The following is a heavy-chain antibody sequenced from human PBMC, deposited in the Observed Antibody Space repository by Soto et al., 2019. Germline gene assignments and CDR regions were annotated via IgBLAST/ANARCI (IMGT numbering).Heavy chain of an antibody. CDR1: GYTFTSHG. CDR3: ARAMVRGVIIGPYGMDV. J-gene: IGHJ6*02. D-gene: IGHD3-10*01. Sequence: ASVKVSCKASGYTFTSHGISWVRQAPGQGLEWMGWISAYNGNTNYAQKLQGRVTMTTDTSTSTAYMELRSLRSDDTAVYYCARAMVRGVIIGPYGMDVWGQGTTVTVSS. CDR2: ISAYNGNT. V-gene: IGHV1-18*01.